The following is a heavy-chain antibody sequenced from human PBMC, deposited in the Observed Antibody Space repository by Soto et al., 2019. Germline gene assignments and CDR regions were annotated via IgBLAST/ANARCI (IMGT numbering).Heavy chain of an antibody. CDR1: GLTLSTSS. CDR2: IRRHTSVT. D-gene: IGHD3-22*01. CDR3: CKVADSGYYSVDR. Sequence: EVQLVESGGMLVQPGGSLRLSCAASGLTLSTSSMNWVRQAPGKGLEWISYIRRHTSVTAYADSVKGRFTISRDSATNSLFLQMDSLRVEDTVVYYCCKVADSGYYSVDRWGQVTLVTVSS. J-gene: IGHJ5*02. V-gene: IGHV3-48*01.